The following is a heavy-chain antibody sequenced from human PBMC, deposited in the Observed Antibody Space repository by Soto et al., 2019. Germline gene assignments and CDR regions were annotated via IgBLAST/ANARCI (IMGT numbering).Heavy chain of an antibody. J-gene: IGHJ4*02. Sequence: GGSLRLSCVASGLTFGSRAMSWVRQAPGEGLQWVSTITDTGGDAKYADSVRGRFVISRDNSKNTLYLQMTSLTAEDSAMYLCARGSTDSYQGSRIFDFWGRGTLVTVSS. CDR3: ARGSTDSYQGSRIFDF. D-gene: IGHD3-10*01. V-gene: IGHV3-23*01. CDR2: ITDTGGDA. CDR1: GLTFGSRA.